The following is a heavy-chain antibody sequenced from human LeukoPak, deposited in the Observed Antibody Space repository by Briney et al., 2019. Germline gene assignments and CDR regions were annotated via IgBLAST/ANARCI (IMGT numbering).Heavy chain of an antibody. Sequence: SETLSLTCTVSGGSISSYYWSWIRQPPGKGLEWIGCIYYSGSTNYNPSLKSRVTISVDTSKNQFSLKLSSVTAADTAVYYCARDVGYCSRTSCYRAGGYWGQGTLVTVSS. CDR1: GGSISSYY. J-gene: IGHJ4*02. CDR2: IYYSGST. CDR3: ARDVGYCSRTSCYRAGGY. V-gene: IGHV4-59*01. D-gene: IGHD2-2*01.